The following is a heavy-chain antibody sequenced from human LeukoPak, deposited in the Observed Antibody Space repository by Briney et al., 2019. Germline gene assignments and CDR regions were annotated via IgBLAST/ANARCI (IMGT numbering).Heavy chain of an antibody. Sequence: GGSLRLSCAASGFTFSSYGMHWVRQAPGKGLEWVAFIRYDGSNKYYADSVKGRFTISRDNSKNTLYLQMNSLRAEDTAVYYCAKDAPXASTFDXWGQGXLVTV. J-gene: IGHJ4*02. V-gene: IGHV3-30*02. CDR2: IRYDGSNK. CDR3: AKDAPXASTFDX. CDR1: GFTFSSYG.